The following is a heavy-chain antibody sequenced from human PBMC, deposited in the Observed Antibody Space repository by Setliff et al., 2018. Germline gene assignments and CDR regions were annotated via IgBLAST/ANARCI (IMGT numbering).Heavy chain of an antibody. CDR2: INTNTGNP. D-gene: IGHD6-13*01. CDR3: ASYIAAAGTSYWFDP. Sequence: ASVKVSCKASGYTFTSYAMNWVRQAPGQGLEWMGWINTNTGNPTYAQGFTGRFVFSLDTSVSTAYLQISGLKAEDTAVYYCASYIAAAGTSYWFDPWGQGTLVTVSS. CDR1: GYTFTSYA. V-gene: IGHV7-4-1*02. J-gene: IGHJ5*02.